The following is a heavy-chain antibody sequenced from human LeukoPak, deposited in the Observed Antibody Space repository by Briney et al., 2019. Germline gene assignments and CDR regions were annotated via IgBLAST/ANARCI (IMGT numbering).Heavy chain of an antibody. J-gene: IGHJ5*02. CDR2: INPSGGST. CDR1: GYTFTNYY. D-gene: IGHD4-23*01. V-gene: IGHV1-46*01. CDR3: ARDNSIGGRRWWFDP. Sequence: GASVKVSCKASGYTFTNYYMHWVRQAPGQRLEWMGLINPSGGSTSYAEKFQGRVIMTRDMSTTTDYMELSSLRSEDTAVYYCARDNSIGGRRWWFDPWGQGTLVTVSS.